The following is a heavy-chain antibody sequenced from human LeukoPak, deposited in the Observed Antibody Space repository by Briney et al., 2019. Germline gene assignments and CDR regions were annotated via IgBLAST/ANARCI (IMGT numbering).Heavy chain of an antibody. V-gene: IGHV3-23*01. J-gene: IGHJ4*02. CDR3: AKVGGDGYYYDSSGYPDY. Sequence: SLTLSCPASVFTLSNYAMSWVRQAPGKGLEWVSAISRRGGSTYYADSVKGRFTISRDNSMNTLYLQMNSRRAEDTAVYYCAKVGGDGYYYDSSGYPDYWGQGALVTVSS. CDR2: ISRRGGST. D-gene: IGHD3-22*01. CDR1: VFTLSNYA.